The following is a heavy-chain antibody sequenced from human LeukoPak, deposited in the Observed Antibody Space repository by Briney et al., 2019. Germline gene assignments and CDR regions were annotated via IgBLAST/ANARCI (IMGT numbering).Heavy chain of an antibody. D-gene: IGHD3-22*01. CDR3: ARPYYYDSSGYYFFDY. J-gene: IGHJ4*02. V-gene: IGHV5-51*01. CDR1: GYSFTSYW. Sequence: GESLKISCKGSGYSFTSYWNGWVRQMPGKGLEWMGIIYPGDSDTRYSPSFQGQVTISADKSISTAYLQWSSLKASDTAMYYCARPYYYDSSGYYFFDYWGQGTLVTVSS. CDR2: IYPGDSDT.